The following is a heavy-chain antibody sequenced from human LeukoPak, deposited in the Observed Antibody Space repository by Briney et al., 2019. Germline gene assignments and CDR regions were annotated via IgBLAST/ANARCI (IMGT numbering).Heavy chain of an antibody. D-gene: IGHD3-3*01. V-gene: IGHV1-2*02. Sequence: ASVKVSCKASGYTFTGYYMHWVRQAPGQGLEWLGWINPNSGGTNYAQKFQGRVTMTRDTSISTAYMELSRLRSDDTAVYYCARDWYYDFWSAYFRPENWFDPWGQGTLVTVSS. CDR1: GYTFTGYY. CDR3: ARDWYYDFWSAYFRPENWFDP. CDR2: INPNSGGT. J-gene: IGHJ5*02.